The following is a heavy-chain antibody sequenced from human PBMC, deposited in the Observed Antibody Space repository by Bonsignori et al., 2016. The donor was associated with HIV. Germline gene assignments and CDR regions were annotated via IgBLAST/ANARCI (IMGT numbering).Heavy chain of an antibody. CDR2: IWYDGSNK. CDR3: AKAQGRYSSSSFVRGPLSVADAFDI. V-gene: IGHV3-33*06. J-gene: IGHJ3*02. D-gene: IGHD6-6*01. Sequence: WIRQPPGKGLEWVAVIWYDGSNKYYADSVKGRFTISRDNSKNTLYLQMNSLRAEDTAVYYCAKAQGRYSSSSFVRGPLSVADAFDIWGQGTMVTVSS.